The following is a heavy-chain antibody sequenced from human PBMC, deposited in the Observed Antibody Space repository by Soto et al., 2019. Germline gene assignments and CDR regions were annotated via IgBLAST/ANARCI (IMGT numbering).Heavy chain of an antibody. CDR2: IYHSGST. CDR3: ATNSYYSVGG. Sequence: QVQLQESGPGLVKPSGTLSLTCAVSSGSISSAHWWNWVRQPPGKGLEWIGEIYHSGSTNYNPSLKSRVTVSVDQSMHQFSLKLTSVTAADTAVYYCATNSYYSVGGWGQGTTVTVSS. CDR1: SGSISSAHW. J-gene: IGHJ6*02. V-gene: IGHV4-4*02.